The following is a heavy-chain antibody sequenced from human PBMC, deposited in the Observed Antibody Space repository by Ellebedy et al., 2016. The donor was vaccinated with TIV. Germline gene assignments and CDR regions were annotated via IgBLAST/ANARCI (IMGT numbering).Heavy chain of an antibody. Sequence: SGPTLVKPTQNLTLTCTFSGFSLSTSGVGVGWIRQPPRKALEWLALIYWAGDKRYSPSLKSRLTITKDTSKNQVVLTMTNMDPVDTATYYCAHRYCSGGTCYSDAFDIWGQGTMVTVSS. CDR1: GFSLSTSGVG. V-gene: IGHV2-5*02. D-gene: IGHD2-15*01. CDR3: AHRYCSGGTCYSDAFDI. CDR2: IYWAGDK. J-gene: IGHJ3*02.